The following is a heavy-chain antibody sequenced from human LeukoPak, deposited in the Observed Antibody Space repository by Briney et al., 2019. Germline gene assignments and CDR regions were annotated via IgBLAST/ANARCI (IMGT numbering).Heavy chain of an antibody. J-gene: IGHJ3*02. CDR1: GFTFSSYA. Sequence: GGSLRLSCAASGFTFSSYAMHWVRQAPGKGLEYVSAISSNGGSTYYANSVKGRFTISSDNSKNTLYLQMGSLRAEDMAVYYCARDQYRGTTVVTPGPFDIWGQGTMVTVSS. V-gene: IGHV3-64*01. CDR3: ARDQYRGTTVVTPGPFDI. CDR2: ISSNGGST. D-gene: IGHD4-23*01.